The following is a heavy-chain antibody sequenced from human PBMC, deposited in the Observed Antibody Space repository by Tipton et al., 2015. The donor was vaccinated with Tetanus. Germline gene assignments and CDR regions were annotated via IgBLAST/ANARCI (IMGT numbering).Heavy chain of an antibody. CDR3: AKYSFTSEYYGRSGYRTFDT. D-gene: IGHD3-22*01. V-gene: IGHV4-59*01. CDR1: GGSMSTYY. Sequence: TLSLTCTVSGGSMSTYYWSWIRRPPGKGLEWIGYVYYTGSTDYNPSLKSRVTISVDTSKSPFSLRLTSVTAADTAVYYCAKYSFTSEYYGRSGYRTFDTWGVGTLVTVSS. CDR2: VYYTGST. J-gene: IGHJ5*02.